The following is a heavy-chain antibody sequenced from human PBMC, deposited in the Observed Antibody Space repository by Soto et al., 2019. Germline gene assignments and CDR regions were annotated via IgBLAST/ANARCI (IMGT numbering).Heavy chain of an antibody. CDR3: SRDPGEWELPSSFDY. D-gene: IGHD1-26*01. V-gene: IGHV1-18*01. Sequence: ASVKVSCKASGYTFTSYGISWVRQAPGQGLEWMGWISAYNGNTNYAQKLQGRVTMTSDTYTRTAYMELRSQRSDYTAVYSCSRDPGEWELPSSFDYWGQGTLVTVSS. J-gene: IGHJ4*02. CDR1: GYTFTSYG. CDR2: ISAYNGNT.